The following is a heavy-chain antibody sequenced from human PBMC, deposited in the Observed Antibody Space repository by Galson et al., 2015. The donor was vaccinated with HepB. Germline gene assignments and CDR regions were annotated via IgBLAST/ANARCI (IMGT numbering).Heavy chain of an antibody. D-gene: IGHD6-13*01. V-gene: IGHV4-34*01. Sequence: ETLSLTCAVYGGSFSGYYWSWIRQPPGKGLEWIGGINHSGSTNYNPSLKSRVTISVDTSKNQFSLKLSSVTAADTAVYYCLGSSPRRFLVSSSWSVDYWGQGTLVAVSS. CDR1: GGSFSGYY. CDR2: INHSGST. J-gene: IGHJ4*02. CDR3: LGSSPRRFLVSSSWSVDY.